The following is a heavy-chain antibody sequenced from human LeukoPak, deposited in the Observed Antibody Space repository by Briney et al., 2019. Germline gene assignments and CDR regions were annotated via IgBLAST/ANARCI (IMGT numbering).Heavy chain of an antibody. CDR2: IHTIGNT. CDR1: GVSISRGSHY. J-gene: IGHJ4*02. CDR3: AKSGGYGLIDY. Sequence: SETLSLTCTVSGVSISRGSHYWSWIRQPAGKGLEWIGRIHTIGNTNYSPSLWRRVTISVDTSKNQFSLRLNSVTAADTAMYYCAKSGGYGLIDYWGQGTRVTVSS. D-gene: IGHD1-26*01. V-gene: IGHV4-61*02.